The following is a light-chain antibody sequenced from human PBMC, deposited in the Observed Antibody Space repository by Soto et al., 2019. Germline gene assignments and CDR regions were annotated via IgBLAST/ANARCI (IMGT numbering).Light chain of an antibody. Sequence: DIVLTQSPDSLAVSLGERATINCKSSQSVFYSSNNNNYLAWYQQKPGQPPKLLVYWASTRESGVPDRFSGSGSGTDFTLTINSLQAEDVAVYYCQQYYTTPLPFGGGTKGDIK. CDR2: WAS. CDR1: QSVFYSSNNNNY. CDR3: QQYYTTPLP. J-gene: IGKJ4*01. V-gene: IGKV4-1*01.